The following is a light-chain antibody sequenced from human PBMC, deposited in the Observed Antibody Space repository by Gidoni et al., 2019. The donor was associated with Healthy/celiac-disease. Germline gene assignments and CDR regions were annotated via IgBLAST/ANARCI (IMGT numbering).Light chain of an antibody. V-gene: IGKV3-11*01. J-gene: IGKJ1*01. CDR3: QQRSNWRS. Sequence: EIVLTQSPATLSLSPGERATLSCRASQSVSSYLAWYQQKPGQAPRLLIYDASNRATGIPARFCGSGSGTAFTLPLRSLEPEDFAVYYCQQRSNWRSFGQGTKVEIK. CDR2: DAS. CDR1: QSVSSY.